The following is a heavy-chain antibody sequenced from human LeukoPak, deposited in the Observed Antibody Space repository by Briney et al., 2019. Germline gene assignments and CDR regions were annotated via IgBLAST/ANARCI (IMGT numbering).Heavy chain of an antibody. CDR2: INHSGST. J-gene: IGHJ5*02. CDR3: ARRAGGYFDWSAINWFDP. CDR1: GGSFSGYY. V-gene: IGHV4-34*01. D-gene: IGHD3-9*01. Sequence: PSETLSLTCAVYGGSFSGYYWSWIRQPPGKGLEWIGEINHSGSTNYNPSLKSRVTISVDTSKNQFSLKLSSVTAADTAVYYCARRAGGYFDWSAINWFDPWGQGTLVTVSS.